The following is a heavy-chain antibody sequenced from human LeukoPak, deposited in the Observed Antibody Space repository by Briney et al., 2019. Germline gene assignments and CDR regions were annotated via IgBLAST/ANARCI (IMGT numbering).Heavy chain of an antibody. CDR2: INHSGST. Sequence: PSETLSLTCAVYGGSFSGYYWSWIRQPPGKGLEWIGEINHSGSTNYNPSLKSRVTISVDTSKNQFSLKLSSVTAADTAVYYCARGATRDAFDIWGQGTMVTVSS. V-gene: IGHV4-34*01. J-gene: IGHJ3*02. CDR3: ARGATRDAFDI. CDR1: GGSFSGYY.